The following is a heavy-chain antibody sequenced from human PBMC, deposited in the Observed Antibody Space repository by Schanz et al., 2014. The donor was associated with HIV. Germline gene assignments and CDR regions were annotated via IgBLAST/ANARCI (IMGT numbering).Heavy chain of an antibody. J-gene: IGHJ4*02. D-gene: IGHD2-21*02. V-gene: IGHV3-7*01. CDR2: IKTDGSEQ. CDR3: VRGDPIGSF. CDR1: GFIFRNFW. Sequence: EVQLVESGGGLVQPGGSLRLSCAASGFIFRNFWMTWVRQVPGKGLEWVAHIKTDGSEQRYVDSVKGRFTVSRDNTKNSLFLQMSSLRAEDTAIYYCVRGDPIGSFWGQGTLVTVSS.